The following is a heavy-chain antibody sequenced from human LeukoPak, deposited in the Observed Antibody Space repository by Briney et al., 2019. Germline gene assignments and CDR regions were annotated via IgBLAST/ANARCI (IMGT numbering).Heavy chain of an antibody. CDR2: IIPILGIA. Sequence: SVKVSCKASGGTFSSYAIRWVRQAPGQGLEWMGRIIPILGIANYAQKFQGRVTITADKSTSTAYMELSSLRSEDTAVYYCASGTLDYYDSSGYYYYFDYWGQGTLVTVSS. D-gene: IGHD3-22*01. CDR3: ASGTLDYYDSSGYYYYFDY. CDR1: GGTFSSYA. J-gene: IGHJ4*02. V-gene: IGHV1-69*04.